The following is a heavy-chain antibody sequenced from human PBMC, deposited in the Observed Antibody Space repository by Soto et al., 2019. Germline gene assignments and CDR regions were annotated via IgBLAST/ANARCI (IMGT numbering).Heavy chain of an antibody. V-gene: IGHV4-30-4*01. Sequence: PSETLSLTCTVSGGSISSGDYYWSWIRQPPGKGLEWIGYIYYSGSTYYNPSLKSRVTISVDTSKNQFSLKLSSVTTADTAVYYCARASYYDSSGLNDYWGQGTLVTVSS. D-gene: IGHD3-22*01. CDR2: IYYSGST. CDR1: GGSISSGDYY. CDR3: ARASYYDSSGLNDY. J-gene: IGHJ4*02.